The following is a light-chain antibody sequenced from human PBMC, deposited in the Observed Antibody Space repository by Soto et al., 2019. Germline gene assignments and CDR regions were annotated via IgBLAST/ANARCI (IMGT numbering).Light chain of an antibody. CDR2: PAS. CDR3: HQSFSPPFA. J-gene: IGKJ2*01. V-gene: IGKV1-12*01. Sequence: DIQMTQSPSSVSASVGDRVTITCRASQGIITWLAWYQQKPGQAPKLLISPASSLQSGVPSRFSGGGYGTDFTLTITSLQPEDFATYYCHQSFSPPFAFGQETTLEMK. CDR1: QGIITW.